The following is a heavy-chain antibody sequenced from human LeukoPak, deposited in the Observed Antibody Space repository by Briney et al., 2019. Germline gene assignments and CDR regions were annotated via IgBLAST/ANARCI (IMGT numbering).Heavy chain of an antibody. V-gene: IGHV4-31*03. D-gene: IGHD3-22*01. CDR1: GGSIISGVYY. Sequence: SQTLSLTCIVSGGSIISGVYYGSGIRQHPGKGVEGIGYIYYSGSTYYNPSLKSRVTISVDTSTKEFSLKLSSVTAADTAASYCARSDSSGYYYSYYYYGMDVWGQGTTVTVSS. CDR2: IYYSGST. CDR3: ARSDSSGYYYSYYYYGMDV. J-gene: IGHJ6*02.